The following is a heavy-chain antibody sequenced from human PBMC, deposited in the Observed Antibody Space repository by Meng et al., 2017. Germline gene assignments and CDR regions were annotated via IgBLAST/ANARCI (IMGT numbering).Heavy chain of an antibody. CDR2: ISYDGSNK. J-gene: IGHJ4*02. CDR3: AHFDY. CDR1: GFTFSSYA. V-gene: IGHV3-30*01. Sequence: VKLVGSGGGVVQPGRSLRLSCAASGFTFSSYAMHWVRQAPGKGLEWVAVISYDGSNKYYADSVKGRFTISRDNSKNTLYLQMNSLRAEDTAVYYCAHFDYWGQGTLVTVSS.